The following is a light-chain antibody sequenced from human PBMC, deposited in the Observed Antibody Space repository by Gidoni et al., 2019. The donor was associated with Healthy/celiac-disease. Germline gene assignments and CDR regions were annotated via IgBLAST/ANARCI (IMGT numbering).Light chain of an antibody. J-gene: IGLJ3*02. CDR3: LLYYGGAWV. CDR2: STS. Sequence: QTVVTQEPSLTVSPGGTVTLTCASSTGAVTSGYYPNWFQQKPGQAPRALIYSTSNKPPWTPARFSGSLLGGKAALTLSGVQPEDEAEYYCLLYYGGAWVLGGGTKLTVL. V-gene: IGLV7-43*01. CDR1: TGAVTSGYY.